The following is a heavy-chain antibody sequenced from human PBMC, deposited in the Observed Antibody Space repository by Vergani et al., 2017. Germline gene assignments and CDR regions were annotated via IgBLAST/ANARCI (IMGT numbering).Heavy chain of an antibody. CDR2: IYYSGST. D-gene: IGHD6-6*01. V-gene: IGHV4-31*03. CDR3: ARVGYSSSHDMDFDY. CDR1: GGSISSGGYY. J-gene: IGHJ4*02. Sequence: QVQLQESGPGLVKPSQTLSLTCTVSGGSISSGGYYWSWIRQHPGKGLEWIGYIYYSGSTYYNPSLKSRVTISVDTSKNQFSLKLNSVTPEDTAVYYCARVGYSSSHDMDFDYWGQGTLVTVSS.